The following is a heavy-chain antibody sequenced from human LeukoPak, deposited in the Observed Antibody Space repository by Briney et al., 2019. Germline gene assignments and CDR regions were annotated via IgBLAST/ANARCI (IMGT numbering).Heavy chain of an antibody. Sequence: SETLSLTCTVSGASITSFYYNWIRQSAGKGLEWIGRIHTNGGTDYRPSLNSRVTMSVDTSKKQISLKLTPVAAADTVVYFCSRGGGYGDYWGQGILVTVSS. J-gene: IGHJ4*02. CDR3: SRGGGYGDY. CDR2: IHTNGGT. CDR1: GASITSFY. V-gene: IGHV4-4*07. D-gene: IGHD5-12*01.